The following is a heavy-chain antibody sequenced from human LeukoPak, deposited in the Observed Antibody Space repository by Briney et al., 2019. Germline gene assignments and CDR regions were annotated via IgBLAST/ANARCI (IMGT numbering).Heavy chain of an antibody. V-gene: IGHV5-10-1*01. Sequence: KPGESLRISCKGSGYSFTSYWISWVRQMPGKGLEWMGRIDPSDSYTNYSPSFQGHVTISADKSISTAYLQWSSLKASDTAMYYCARQDSSVATAGDSAYWGQGTLVTVSS. J-gene: IGHJ4*02. CDR2: IDPSDSYT. CDR1: GYSFTSYW. CDR3: ARQDSSVATAGDSAY. D-gene: IGHD6-13*01.